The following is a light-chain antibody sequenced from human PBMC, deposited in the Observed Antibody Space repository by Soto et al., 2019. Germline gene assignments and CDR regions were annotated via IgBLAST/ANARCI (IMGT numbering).Light chain of an antibody. V-gene: IGLV2-11*01. Sequence: QSALTQPRSVSGSPGQSVTISCTGTSSDVGGYNYVSWYQHHPGKAPKLMIYDVSKRPSGVPDRFSGSKSGNTASLTISGLQAEDDADYYFCSFAGSPPVVFGGGTKLTVL. CDR3: CSFAGSPPVV. CDR2: DVS. J-gene: IGLJ2*01. CDR1: SSDVGGYNY.